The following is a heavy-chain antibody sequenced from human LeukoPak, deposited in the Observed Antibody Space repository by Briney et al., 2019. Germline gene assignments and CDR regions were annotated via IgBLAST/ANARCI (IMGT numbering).Heavy chain of an antibody. CDR2: TYYRSKWYN. D-gene: IGHD6-19*01. Sequence: SQTLSLTCAISGDSVPSKNAAWNWLRQSPSRGLEWLGRTYYRSKWYNDNAESVKGRISINADTSKNQFSLPLNSVSPEDTAVYYCARGFSSGWFDYWGQGTLVTVSS. V-gene: IGHV6-1*01. CDR1: GDSVPSKNAA. J-gene: IGHJ4*02. CDR3: ARGFSSGWFDY.